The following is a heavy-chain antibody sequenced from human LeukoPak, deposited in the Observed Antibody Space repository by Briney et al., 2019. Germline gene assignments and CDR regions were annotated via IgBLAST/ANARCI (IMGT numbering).Heavy chain of an antibody. D-gene: IGHD3-22*01. J-gene: IGHJ3*02. CDR2: IYTSGST. CDR3: ARAGLGSYDSSGSSAFDI. Sequence: SETLSLTCTVSGGSISSYYWSWIRQPAGKGLEWIGRIYTSGSTNYSPSLKSRVTMSVDTSKNQFSLKLSSVTAADTAVYYCARAGLGSYDSSGSSAFDIWGQGTMVTVSS. V-gene: IGHV4-4*07. CDR1: GGSISSYY.